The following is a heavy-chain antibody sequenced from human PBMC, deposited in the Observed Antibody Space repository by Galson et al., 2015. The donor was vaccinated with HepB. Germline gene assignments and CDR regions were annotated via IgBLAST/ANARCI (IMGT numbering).Heavy chain of an antibody. Sequence: SLRLSCAASGFTFSSYAMHWVRQAPGKGLEWVAVISYDGSNKYYADSVKGRFTISRDNSKNTLYLQMNSLRAEDTAVYYCARDRIGPYGSGSYCLVYWGQGTLVTVSS. CDR3: ARDRIGPYGSGSYCLVY. CDR2: ISYDGSNK. V-gene: IGHV3-30*04. J-gene: IGHJ4*02. D-gene: IGHD3-10*01. CDR1: GFTFSSYA.